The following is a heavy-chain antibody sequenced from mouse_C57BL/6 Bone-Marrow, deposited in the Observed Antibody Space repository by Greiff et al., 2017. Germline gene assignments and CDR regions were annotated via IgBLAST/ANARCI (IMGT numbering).Heavy chain of an antibody. CDR2: ISDGGSYT. CDR3: ARPRDYDVAWFAY. V-gene: IGHV5-4*03. CDR1: GFTFSSYA. Sequence: EVNVVESGGGLVKPGGSLKLSCAASGFTFSSYAMSWVRQTPEKRLEWVATISDGGSYTYYPDNVKGRFTISRDNAKNNLYLQISHLKSEDTAMYYCARPRDYDVAWFAYWGRGTLVTVSA. J-gene: IGHJ3*01. D-gene: IGHD2-4*01.